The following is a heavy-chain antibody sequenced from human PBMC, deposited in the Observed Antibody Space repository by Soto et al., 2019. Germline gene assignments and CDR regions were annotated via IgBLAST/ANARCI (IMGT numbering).Heavy chain of an antibody. CDR3: ARGDDFDYYYTMDV. D-gene: IGHD3-16*01. Sequence: SVKVSCKASGGTFSSHAISWVRQAPRQGLEWMEGIMPMYGTANYAQKFQGRVTITADKSTNIAYMKLSSLTSEDTAVYYCARGDDFDYYYTMDVWGQGTTVTVSS. CDR2: IMPMYGTA. J-gene: IGHJ6*02. V-gene: IGHV1-69*06. CDR1: GGTFSSHA.